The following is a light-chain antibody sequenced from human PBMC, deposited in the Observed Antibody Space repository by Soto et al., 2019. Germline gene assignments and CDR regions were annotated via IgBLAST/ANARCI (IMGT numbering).Light chain of an antibody. CDR2: QDT. J-gene: IGLJ2*01. CDR3: QAWDGGTVV. CDR1: KLGDKY. Sequence: SYELTQPQSMSVSPGQTATIAFTGDKLGDKYVCWYQQKSVESPILVIYQDTKRPSGIPERFSGSNSGSTDTRTISGTQYIDAADYSCQAWDGGTVVLGGGTKRTVL. V-gene: IGLV3-1*01.